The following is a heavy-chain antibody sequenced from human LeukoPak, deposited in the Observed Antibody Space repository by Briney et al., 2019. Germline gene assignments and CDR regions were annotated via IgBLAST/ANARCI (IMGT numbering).Heavy chain of an antibody. D-gene: IGHD3-22*01. CDR1: GFTFSSYG. CDR2: IWYDGSNK. CDR3: AKDSSGYYLDY. V-gene: IGHV3-33*06. Sequence: PGGSLRLSCAASGFTFSSYGMHWVRQAPGKGLEWVAVIWYDGSNKYYEDSVKGRFTISRDNSKNTVYLQMNSLRAEDTAVYYCAKDSSGYYLDYWGQGTLVTVSS. J-gene: IGHJ4*02.